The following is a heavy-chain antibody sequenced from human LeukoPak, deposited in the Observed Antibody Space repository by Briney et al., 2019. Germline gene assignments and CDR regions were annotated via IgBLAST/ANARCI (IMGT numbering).Heavy chain of an antibody. CDR2: INHSGST. J-gene: IGHJ4*02. V-gene: IGHV4-34*01. CDR1: GGSLSGYY. Sequence: SETLSLTCAVYGGSLSGYYWSRIRQPPGKGLEWIGEINHSGSTNYNPSLKSRVTISVDTSKNQFSLKLSSVTAADTAVYYCARDRAPYCSSTSCYQGHDYWGQGTLVTVSS. D-gene: IGHD2-2*01. CDR3: ARDRAPYCSSTSCYQGHDY.